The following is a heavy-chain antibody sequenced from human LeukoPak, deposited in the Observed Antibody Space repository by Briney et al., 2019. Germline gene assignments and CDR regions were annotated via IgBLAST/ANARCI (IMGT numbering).Heavy chain of an antibody. CDR3: TTDLAAVGKGEFDY. J-gene: IGHJ4*02. V-gene: IGHV3-7*01. CDR2: IKQDGSEK. D-gene: IGHD6-13*01. Sequence: GGSLRLSYAAFGFTFSNYWMTWVRQAPGKGLEWVANIKQDGSEKHYVDSVKGRFTISRDNAKNSVYLQMNSLRADDTAVYYCTTDLAAVGKGEFDYWGQGTLVTVSS. CDR1: GFTFSNYW.